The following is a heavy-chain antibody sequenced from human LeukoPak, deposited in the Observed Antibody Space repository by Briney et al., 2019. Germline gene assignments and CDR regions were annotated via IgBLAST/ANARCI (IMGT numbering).Heavy chain of an antibody. Sequence: PGGSLRLSCAASGFTFSSYELNWVRQAPGKGLEWVSAISGSGGSTYYADSVKGRFTISRDNSKNTLYLQMNSLRAEDTAVYYCARQRLVILISSSSDYWGQGTLVTVSS. CDR1: GFTFSSYE. V-gene: IGHV3-23*01. CDR2: ISGSGGST. CDR3: ARQRLVILISSSSDY. J-gene: IGHJ4*02. D-gene: IGHD6-6*01.